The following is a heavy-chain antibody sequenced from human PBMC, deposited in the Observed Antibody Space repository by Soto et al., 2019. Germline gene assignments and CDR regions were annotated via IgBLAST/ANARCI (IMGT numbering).Heavy chain of an antibody. CDR2: IQSKAGGGAT. V-gene: IGHV3-15*07. D-gene: IGHD3-22*01. J-gene: IGHJ4*02. Sequence: EVQLVDSGGDLVKPGGSLRPSCAASGFTFSNAWMNWVRQAPGKGLEWVGRIQSKAGGGATEFAAPVKGRFAISRDDSKNTLYLQMNSLKTEDTAVYYCTTVSSGKFDYWGQGTLVTVSS. CDR1: GFTFSNAW. CDR3: TTVSSGKFDY.